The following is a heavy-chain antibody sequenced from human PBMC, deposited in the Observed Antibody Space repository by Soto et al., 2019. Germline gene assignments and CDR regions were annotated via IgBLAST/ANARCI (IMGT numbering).Heavy chain of an antibody. D-gene: IGHD3-22*01. CDR1: GGTFSSYA. CDR2: IIPIFGIA. CDR3: ARSAGATQTYYYDSSGYYSYYFDY. J-gene: IGHJ4*02. Sequence: VKVSCKASGGTFSSYAISWVRQAPGQGLEWMGGIIPIFGIANYAQKFQGRVTITADESTSTAYMELSSLRSEDTAVYYCARSAGATQTYYYDSSGYYSYYFDYWGQGTLVTVSS. V-gene: IGHV1-69*01.